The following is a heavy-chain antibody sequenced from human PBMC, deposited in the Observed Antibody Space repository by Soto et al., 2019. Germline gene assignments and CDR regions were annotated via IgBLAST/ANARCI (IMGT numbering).Heavy chain of an antibody. V-gene: IGHV1-69*17. J-gene: IGHJ6*03. CDR1: GGTFSSYA. CDR3: ARDRLHGSYYYYYYMDV. D-gene: IGHD1-26*01. Sequence: KISCKASGGTFSSYAISWVRQAPGQGLEWMGGIIPIFGIANYAQKFQGRVTITADKSTSTAYMELSSLRSEDTAVYYCARDRLHGSYYYYYYMDVWGKGTTVTVSS. CDR2: IIPIFGIA.